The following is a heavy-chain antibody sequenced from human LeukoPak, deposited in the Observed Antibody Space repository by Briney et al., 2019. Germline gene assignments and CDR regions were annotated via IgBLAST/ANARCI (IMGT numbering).Heavy chain of an antibody. V-gene: IGHV1-2*06. J-gene: IGHJ4*02. CDR1: GYTFTGYY. CDR2: INPNSGGT. Sequence: ASVKVSCKASGYTFTGYYMHWVRQAPGQGLEWMGRINPNSGGTNYAQKFQGRVTMTRDTSISTAYMELSRLRSDDTAVYYCAGEVYSYGPNQELRGQGTLVNVPS. D-gene: IGHD5-18*01. CDR3: AGEVYSYGPNQEL.